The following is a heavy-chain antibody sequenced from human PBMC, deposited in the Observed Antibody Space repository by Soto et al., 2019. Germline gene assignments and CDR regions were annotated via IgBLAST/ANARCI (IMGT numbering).Heavy chain of an antibody. CDR2: INAGNGNT. Sequence: QVQLVQSGDEVKKPGASVKVSCKASGYTFTTYAIHWVRQAPGQRLEWMGWINAGNGNTKYSQKFQGRVTITRDTSASTAYMELSSLRSEDTAVYYCARMGSGFYWYYWGQGTLVTVSS. V-gene: IGHV1-3*01. CDR3: ARMGSGFYWYY. D-gene: IGHD1-26*01. J-gene: IGHJ4*02. CDR1: GYTFTTYA.